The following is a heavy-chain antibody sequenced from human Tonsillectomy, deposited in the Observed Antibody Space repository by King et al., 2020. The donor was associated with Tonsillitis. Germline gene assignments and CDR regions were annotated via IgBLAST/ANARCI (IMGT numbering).Heavy chain of an antibody. Sequence: VQLVESGGGVVQPGRSLRLSCAASGFTFSSYAMHWVRQAPGKGLEWVAVISYDGSNKYYADSVKGRFTISRDNSKNTLYRQMNSLSAEDTAVYYCSRDLRVLTWFGELWGGFDYWGQGTLVTVSS. D-gene: IGHD3-10*01. CDR1: GFTFSSYA. CDR3: SRDLRVLTWFGELWGGFDY. J-gene: IGHJ4*02. CDR2: ISYDGSNK. V-gene: IGHV3-30*14.